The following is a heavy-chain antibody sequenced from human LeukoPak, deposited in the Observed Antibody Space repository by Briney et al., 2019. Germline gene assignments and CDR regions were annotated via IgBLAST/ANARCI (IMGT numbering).Heavy chain of an antibody. D-gene: IGHD6-13*01. V-gene: IGHV4-39*07. Sequence: PSETLSLTCTVSGGSITSSDYWWAWIRLPPGRGLESIGSIYYSGSTYYNPPLKSRATISVDTSKNQFSLKLSSVTAADAAVYFCARRSSSWYYFEDWGQGTLVTVSS. CDR1: GGSITSSDYW. CDR2: IYYSGST. CDR3: ARRSSSWYYFED. J-gene: IGHJ4*02.